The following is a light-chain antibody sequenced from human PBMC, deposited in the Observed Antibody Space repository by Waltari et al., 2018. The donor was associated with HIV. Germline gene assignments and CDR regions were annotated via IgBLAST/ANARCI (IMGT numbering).Light chain of an antibody. J-gene: IGLJ2*01. CDR2: DVN. V-gene: IGLV2-11*01. Sequence: QSALTQPRSVSGSPGQSVTISCTGTSSDVGAYNYVSWYQHHPNKGPKLLIYDVNKRPSGVPDRFSGSKSGNTASLTISGLQAEDEADYYCCSYADTYFVLFGGRTKLTGL. CDR1: SSDVGAYNY. CDR3: CSYADTYFVL.